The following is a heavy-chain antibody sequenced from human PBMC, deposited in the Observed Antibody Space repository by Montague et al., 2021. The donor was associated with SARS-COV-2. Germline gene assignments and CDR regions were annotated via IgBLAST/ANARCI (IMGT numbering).Heavy chain of an antibody. CDR1: GFSITTSTMG. CDR3: VHYASGSYYFHY. V-gene: IGHV2-5*02. CDR2: IYWGDEK. Sequence: PVLVKPTQTLTLTCTFSGFSITTSTMGVGWIRQPPGKALEWLALIYWGDEKRFSPSLKSRLTITRDTFKGQVVLRMTNMDPVDTATYYCVHYASGSYYFHYWGQGTLVTVSS. J-gene: IGHJ4*02. D-gene: IGHD3-10*01.